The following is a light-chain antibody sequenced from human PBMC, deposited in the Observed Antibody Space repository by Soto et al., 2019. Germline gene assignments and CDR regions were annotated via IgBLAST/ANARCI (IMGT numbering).Light chain of an antibody. J-gene: IGLJ1*01. V-gene: IGLV2-8*01. CDR2: EVS. Sequence: QSALTQPPSASGXXXXXXXISCTGTSSDVGDYNYVSWYQQHPGKAPKLMIYEVSKRPSGVPDRFSGSKSGNTASLTVSGLQAEDEADYYCSSYAGSLYVFGTGTKLTVL. CDR3: SSYAGSLYV. CDR1: SSDVGDYNY.